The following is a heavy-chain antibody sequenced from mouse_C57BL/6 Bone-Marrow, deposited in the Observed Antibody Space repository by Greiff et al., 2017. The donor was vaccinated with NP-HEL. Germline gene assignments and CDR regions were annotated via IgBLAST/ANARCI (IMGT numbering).Heavy chain of an antibody. V-gene: IGHV1-26*01. J-gene: IGHJ4*01. CDR1: GYTFTDYY. D-gene: IGHD2-3*01. CDR3: ARCPYDGYWIYAMDY. CDR2: INPNNGGT. Sequence: EVQLQQSGPELVKPGASVKISCKASGYTFTDYYMNWVKQSHGKSLEWIGDINPNNGGTSYNQKFKGKATLTVDKSSSTAYMELRSLTSEDSAVYYCARCPYDGYWIYAMDYWGQGTSVTVSS.